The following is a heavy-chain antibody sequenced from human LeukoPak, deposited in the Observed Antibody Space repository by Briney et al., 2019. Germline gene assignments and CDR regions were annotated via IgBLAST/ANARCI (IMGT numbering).Heavy chain of an antibody. CDR1: GGSFSGYY. Sequence: SETLSLTSAVYGGSFSGYYWSWIRQPPGKGLEWIGEINHSGSTNYNPSLKSRVTISVDTSKNQFALKLSSVTAADTAVYYCARYGSGSYYTPITFDYWGQGTLVTASS. J-gene: IGHJ4*02. V-gene: IGHV4-34*01. D-gene: IGHD3-10*01. CDR3: ARYGSGSYYTPITFDY. CDR2: INHSGST.